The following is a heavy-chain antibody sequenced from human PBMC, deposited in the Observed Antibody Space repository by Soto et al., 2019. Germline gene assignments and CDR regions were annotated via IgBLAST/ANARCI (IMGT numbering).Heavy chain of an antibody. CDR2: ISSSSSTI. D-gene: IGHD3-10*01. V-gene: IGHV3-48*01. J-gene: IGHJ4*02. Sequence: GGSLRLSCAASGFTFSSYSMNWVRQAPGKGLEWVSYISSSSSTIYYADSVKGRFTISRDNAKNSLYLQMNSLRAEDTAVYYCAREFAPPGVWVPGTHDYWGQGTLVTVSS. CDR3: AREFAPPGVWVPGTHDY. CDR1: GFTFSSYS.